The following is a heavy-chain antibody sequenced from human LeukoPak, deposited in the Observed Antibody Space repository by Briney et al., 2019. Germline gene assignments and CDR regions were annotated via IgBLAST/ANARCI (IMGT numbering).Heavy chain of an antibody. D-gene: IGHD5-18*01. V-gene: IGHV3-23*01. CDR2: ISGSGGST. Sequence: PGGSLRLSCAASGFTFSSYAMSWVRQAPGKGLEWVSAISGSGGSTDYADSVKGRFTISRDNSKNTLYLQMNSLRAEDTAVYYCAKDGFRRYSYQTEDYYYGMDVWGQGTMVTVSS. J-gene: IGHJ6*02. CDR3: AKDGFRRYSYQTEDYYYGMDV. CDR1: GFTFSSYA.